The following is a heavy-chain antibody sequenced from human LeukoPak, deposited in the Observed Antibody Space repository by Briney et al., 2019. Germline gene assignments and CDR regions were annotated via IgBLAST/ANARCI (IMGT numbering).Heavy chain of an antibody. Sequence: GGSLRLSCAASGIAFSSYWMHWVRQAPGKGLVWVSRINSDESSTSYADSVKGRFTISRDNAKNTLYLQMNSLRAEDTAVYYCAKDLGEFLVGAFDIWGQGTMVTVSS. CDR2: INSDESST. V-gene: IGHV3-74*01. J-gene: IGHJ3*02. CDR3: AKDLGEFLVGAFDI. D-gene: IGHD3-10*01. CDR1: GIAFSSYW.